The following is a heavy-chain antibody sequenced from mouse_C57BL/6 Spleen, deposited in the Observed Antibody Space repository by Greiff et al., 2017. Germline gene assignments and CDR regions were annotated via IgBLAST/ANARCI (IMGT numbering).Heavy chain of an antibody. J-gene: IGHJ4*01. V-gene: IGHV1-76*01. CDR1: GYTFTDYY. CDR2: IYPGSGNT. Sequence: QVQLKESGAELVRPGASVKLSCKASGYTFTDYYINWVKQRPGQGLEWIARIYPGSGNTYYNEKFKGKATLTAEKSSSTAYMQLSSLTSEDSAVXFCARKGLYDYDGGYYYAMDYWGQGTSVTVSS. D-gene: IGHD2-4*01. CDR3: ARKGLYDYDGGYYYAMDY.